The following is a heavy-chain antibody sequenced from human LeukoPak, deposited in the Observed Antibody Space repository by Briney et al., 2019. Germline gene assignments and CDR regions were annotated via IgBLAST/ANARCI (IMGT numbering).Heavy chain of an antibody. CDR3: ARQSPVRDHYFDSSGPLDY. CDR2: IKQDGSEQ. D-gene: IGHD3-22*01. Sequence: GGSLRLSCAASGFSFSSYWMTWGRQAPGKGLEWVANIKQDGSEQYYVDSVKGRFTISRDNAKNSLYLQMNSLRAEDTAEYYCARQSPVRDHYFDSSGPLDYWGQGTLVTVSS. CDR1: GFSFSSYW. J-gene: IGHJ4*02. V-gene: IGHV3-7*01.